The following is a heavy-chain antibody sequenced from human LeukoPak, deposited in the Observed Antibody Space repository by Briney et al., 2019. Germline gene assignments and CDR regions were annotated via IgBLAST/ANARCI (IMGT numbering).Heavy chain of an antibody. J-gene: IGHJ3*02. CDR1: GLSLSVNY. V-gene: IGHV3-53*01. CDR2: ICRDGNT. CDR3: ARYTFRAVDI. D-gene: IGHD2-2*02. Sequence: PGGSLRLSCAASGLSLSVNYMTWVRQSPGKGLEWLSNICRDGNTYYADSVNGRFSISRDDYKNTLYLEMNSLRAEDTALYYCARYTFRAVDIWGQGSMVTVSS.